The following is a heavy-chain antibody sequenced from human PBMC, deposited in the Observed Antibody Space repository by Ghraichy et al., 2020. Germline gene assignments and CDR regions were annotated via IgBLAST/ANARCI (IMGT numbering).Heavy chain of an antibody. CDR2: ISGFGDTT. V-gene: IGHV3-23*01. J-gene: IGHJ4*02. D-gene: IGHD5-24*01. CDR1: GFNFSRYV. Sequence: GGSLRLSCATSGFNFSRYVMTWVRQAPGKGLEWVSSISGFGDTTYYANAVKGRFVISRDNARNTLYLQLHSLRVEDTALFVCAKDAGYTTPYYFDSWGQGTLVSVSS. CDR3: AKDAGYTTPYYFDS.